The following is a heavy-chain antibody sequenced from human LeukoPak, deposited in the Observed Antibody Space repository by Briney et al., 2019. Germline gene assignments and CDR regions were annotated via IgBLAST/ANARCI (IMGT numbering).Heavy chain of an antibody. Sequence: SETLSLTCTVAGGSISGHYWNWLRQPPGRGLEWIGYVYSSGTTNYNPSLKGRVTILVDTSKYQFSLKLNSVTAADTVVYYCARASFGDYSAEYYHHGGLGARVTVSS. CDR1: GGSISGHY. CDR3: ARASFGDYSAEYYHH. V-gene: IGHV4-59*11. D-gene: IGHD4-17*01. CDR2: VYSSGTT. J-gene: IGHJ1*01.